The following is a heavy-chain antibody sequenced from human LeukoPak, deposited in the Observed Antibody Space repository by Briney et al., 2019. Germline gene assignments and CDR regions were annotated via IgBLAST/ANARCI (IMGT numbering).Heavy chain of an antibody. J-gene: IGHJ4*02. D-gene: IGHD6-19*01. V-gene: IGHV3-23*01. CDR3: AKDLIAVAGTLAY. Sequence: GGSLRLSCAASGFTFSSYGMHWVHQAPGKGLEWVSSIPVSGDPTYYADSVKGRFTISRDNSKNTLYLQMNSLRAEDTAVYYCAKDLIAVAGTLAYWGQGTLVTVSS. CDR1: GFTFSSYG. CDR2: IPVSGDPT.